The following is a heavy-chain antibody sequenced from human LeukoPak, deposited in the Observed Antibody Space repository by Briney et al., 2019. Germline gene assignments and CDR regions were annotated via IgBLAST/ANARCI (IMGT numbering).Heavy chain of an antibody. CDR2: ISGSGGST. Sequence: PGGSLRLSCAASGFTFSSYSMNWVRQAPGKGLEWVSAISGSGGSTYYADSVKGRFTISRDNSKNTLYLQMNSLRAEDTAVYYCARERGSGWYSGWFDPWGQGTLVTVSS. V-gene: IGHV3-23*01. J-gene: IGHJ5*02. D-gene: IGHD6-19*01. CDR1: GFTFSSYS. CDR3: ARERGSGWYSGWFDP.